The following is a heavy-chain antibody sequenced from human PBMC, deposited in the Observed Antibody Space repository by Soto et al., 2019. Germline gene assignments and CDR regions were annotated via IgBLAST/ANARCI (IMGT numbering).Heavy chain of an antibody. J-gene: IGHJ4*02. CDR3: VRDMNDFGAQ. D-gene: IGHD3-10*01. Sequence: GGSLTLSCAPSVFITSLHYMHWVRQPPGKGLEWVSHVNGDGSHITYADSVKGRFTISRDNAKNALYLQMNSLRVEDTALYYCVRDMNDFGAQWGPGTLVTVSS. V-gene: IGHV3-74*03. CDR2: VNGDGSHI. CDR1: VFITSLHY.